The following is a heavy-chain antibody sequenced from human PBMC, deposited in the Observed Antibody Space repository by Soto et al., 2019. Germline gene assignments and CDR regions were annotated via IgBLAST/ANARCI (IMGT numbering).Heavy chain of an antibody. CDR2: IIPFFGTA. D-gene: IGHD2-21*01. CDR1: GGTFSSYA. Sequence: GASVKVSCKASGGTFSSYAISWVRQAPGQGLEWMGGIIPFFGTANYAQKFQGRVTITADESTSTAYMELSSLRSDDTAVYYCARDHRSIYAFDIWGQGTMVTVSS. CDR3: ARDHRSIYAFDI. J-gene: IGHJ3*02. V-gene: IGHV1-69*13.